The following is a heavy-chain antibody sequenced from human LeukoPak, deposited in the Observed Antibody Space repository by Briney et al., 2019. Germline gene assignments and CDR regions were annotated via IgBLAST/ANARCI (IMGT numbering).Heavy chain of an antibody. J-gene: IGHJ4*02. CDR1: GFTFIRYW. CDR3: ARDSEWGLLRSDY. Sequence: PGGSLRLSFAASGFTFIRYWMTWVRQAPGKGLEWVANIKQDGTEKYYVDSVKGRFTISRDNAKNSLYLQMNSLRAEDTAVYYCARDSEWGLLRSDYWGQGTLVTVSS. V-gene: IGHV3-7*05. CDR2: IKQDGTEK. D-gene: IGHD1-26*01.